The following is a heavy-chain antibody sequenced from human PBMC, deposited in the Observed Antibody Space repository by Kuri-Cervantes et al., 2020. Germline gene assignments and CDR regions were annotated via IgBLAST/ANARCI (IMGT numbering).Heavy chain of an antibody. CDR1: GYTFTGYY. CDR2: INPNSGGT. V-gene: IGHV1-2*04. J-gene: IGHJ5*02. CDR3: AREAKGSNWFDP. D-gene: IGHD3-10*01. Sequence: ASVKVSCKASGYTFTGYYMHWVRQAPGQGLEWMGWINPNSGGTNYAQKFQGWVTMTRDTFISTAYMELSRLRSDDTAVYYCAREAKGSNWFDPWGQGTLVTVSS.